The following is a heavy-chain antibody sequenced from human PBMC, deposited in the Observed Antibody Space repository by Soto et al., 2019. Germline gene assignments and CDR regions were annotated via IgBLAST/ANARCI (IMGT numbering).Heavy chain of an antibody. CDR3: ARVLDAFDI. CDR1: GDSFTNYG. Sequence: GASVKLSCKACGDSFTNYGISWVRQAPGQGLEWMGWISPYNGETNYAQKLQGRVTMTTDTSTNTAFMELRSLRSDDTAVYYCARVLDAFDIWGQGTMVTVSS. V-gene: IGHV1-18*01. J-gene: IGHJ3*02. CDR2: ISPYNGET.